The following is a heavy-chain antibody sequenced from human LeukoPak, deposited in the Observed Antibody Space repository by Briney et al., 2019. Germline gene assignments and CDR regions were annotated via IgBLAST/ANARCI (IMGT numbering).Heavy chain of an antibody. V-gene: IGHV3-30-3*01. CDR3: ARLLAVRDDFWSGLLVDYYCGMDV. Sequence: PGRSLRLSCAASGFTFSSYAMHWVRQAPGKGLEWVAVISYDGSNKYYADSVKGRFTISRDNSKNTLYLQMNSLRAEDTAVYYCARLLAVRDDFWSGLLVDYYCGMDVWGQGTTVTVSS. J-gene: IGHJ6*02. D-gene: IGHD3-3*01. CDR1: GFTFSSYA. CDR2: ISYDGSNK.